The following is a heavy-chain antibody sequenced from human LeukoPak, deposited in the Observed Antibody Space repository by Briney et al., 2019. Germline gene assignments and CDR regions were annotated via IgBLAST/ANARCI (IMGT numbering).Heavy chain of an antibody. J-gene: IGHJ4*02. CDR3: ARGTPRFGSPTSD. CDR2: INPNSGGT. Sequence: ASVKVSCKASGYSFTGYYMHWLRQAPGQGLEWMGWINPNSGGTNYAQKFQGRVTMTRDTSISTAYMELSRLRSDDTAEYYCARGTPRFGSPTSDWGQGTLVTVSS. CDR1: GYSFTGYY. D-gene: IGHD3-10*01. V-gene: IGHV1-2*02.